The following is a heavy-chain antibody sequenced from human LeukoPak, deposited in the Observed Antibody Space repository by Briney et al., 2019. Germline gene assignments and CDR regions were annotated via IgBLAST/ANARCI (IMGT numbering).Heavy chain of an antibody. J-gene: IGHJ6*02. D-gene: IGHD3-10*01. CDR1: GYTFTSYA. CDR3: AVLWFGESSSYYGMDV. V-gene: IGHV1-3*01. CDR2: INAGNGNT. Sequence: ASVKVSCKASGYTFTSYAMHWVRQAPGQRLEWMGWINAGNGNTKYSQKFQGRVTITRDTSASTAYMELSSLRSEDTAVYYCAVLWFGESSSYYGMDVWGQGTTVTVSS.